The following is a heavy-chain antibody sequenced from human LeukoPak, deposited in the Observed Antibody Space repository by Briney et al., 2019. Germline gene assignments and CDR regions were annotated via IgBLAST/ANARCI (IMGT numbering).Heavy chain of an antibody. CDR1: GFTFSSYA. J-gene: IGHJ6*03. CDR3: AKDIVVVPAAPRDYMDV. V-gene: IGHV3-23*01. Sequence: PGGSLRLSCAASGFTFSSYAMSWVRQAPGKGLEWVSAISGSGGSTYYADSVKGRFTISRDNSKNTLYLQMNSLRAEDTAVYYCAKDIVVVPAAPRDYMDVWGEGTTVTVSS. CDR2: ISGSGGST. D-gene: IGHD2-2*01.